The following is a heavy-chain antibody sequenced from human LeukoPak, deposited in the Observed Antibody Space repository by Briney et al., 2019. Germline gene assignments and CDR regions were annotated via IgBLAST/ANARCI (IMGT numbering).Heavy chain of an antibody. CDR1: GFTFSSYW. CDR3: ARGLSNWNYDY. J-gene: IGHJ4*02. V-gene: IGHV3-21*04. CDR2: ISSSSSYI. D-gene: IGHD1-7*01. Sequence: GGSLRLSCAASGFTFSSYWMSWVRQAPGKGLEWVSSISSSSSYIYYADSVKGRFTISRDNAKNSLYLQMNSLRAEDTAVYYCARGLSNWNYDYWGQGTLVTVSS.